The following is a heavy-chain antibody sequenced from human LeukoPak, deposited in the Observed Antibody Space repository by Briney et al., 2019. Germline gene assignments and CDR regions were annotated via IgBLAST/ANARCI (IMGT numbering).Heavy chain of an antibody. Sequence: PGGSRRLSCAASGFTFSSYGMHWVRQAPGKGLEWVAIISYDGSNKYYADSVKGQFTISRDNSKNTLYLQMNSLRAEDTAVYYRAKSRIQGSDPWGQGTLVTVSS. V-gene: IGHV3-30*18. CDR1: GFTFSSYG. CDR2: ISYDGSNK. J-gene: IGHJ5*02. CDR3: AKSRIQGSDP. D-gene: IGHD5-18*01.